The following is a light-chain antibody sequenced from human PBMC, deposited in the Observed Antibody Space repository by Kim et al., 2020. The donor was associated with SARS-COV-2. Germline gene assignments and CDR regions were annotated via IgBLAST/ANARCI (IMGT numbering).Light chain of an antibody. Sequence: SVSPGQTASITCSGDKLGDKYACWYQQKPGQSPVLVIYQDSKRPSGIPERFSGSNSGNTATLTISGTQAMDAADYYCQAWDSSTYVFGTGTKVTVL. CDR1: KLGDKY. V-gene: IGLV3-1*01. J-gene: IGLJ1*01. CDR2: QDS. CDR3: QAWDSSTYV.